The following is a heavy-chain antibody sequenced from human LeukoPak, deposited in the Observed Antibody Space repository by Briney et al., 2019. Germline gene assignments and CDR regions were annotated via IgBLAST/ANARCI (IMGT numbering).Heavy chain of an antibody. V-gene: IGHV3-49*03. J-gene: IGHJ6*03. Sequence: PGGSLRFSCTSSGFTFGDYIMIWFRQALGKGLEWVGFIRTKSSGGTTEYAASAKGRFTISRDDSNNITYLQMNSLETEDTAVYYCARVSRSAIAVYYYYMDVWGRGTTVIVSS. CDR1: GFTFGDYI. CDR2: IRTKSSGGTT. CDR3: ARVSRSAIAVYYYYMDV. D-gene: IGHD5-18*01.